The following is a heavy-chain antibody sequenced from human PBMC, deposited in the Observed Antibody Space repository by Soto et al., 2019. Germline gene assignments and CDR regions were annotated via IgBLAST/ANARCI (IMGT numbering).Heavy chain of an antibody. CDR2: IGTAGDT. CDR3: ARGRLIHLYYFDY. V-gene: IGHV3-13*01. J-gene: IGHJ4*02. Sequence: EVQLVESGGGLVQPGGSLRLSCAASGFTFSNYDMHCVRQVTGKGLEWVSTIGTAGDTYYPGSVKGRFTISRENAKNSLYLQINSVRAEATAVYYCARGRLIHLYYFDYWGQGTLVTVSA. D-gene: IGHD5-18*01. CDR1: GFTFSNYD.